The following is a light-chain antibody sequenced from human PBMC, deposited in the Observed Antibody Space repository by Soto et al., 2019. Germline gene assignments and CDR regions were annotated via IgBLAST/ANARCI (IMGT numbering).Light chain of an antibody. CDR3: GALDSSLSAYV. CDR2: DNN. CDR1: SSNIRNNY. J-gene: IGLJ1*01. Sequence: QSVLTPPPSVSAAPRPKVTISCSGSSSNIRNNYVSWYQQLPGTAPKLLINDNNKRPSGIPDRFSGSKSVTSATLGSTGLHTWNGAYYDVGALDSSLSAYVFGSGTKVTV. V-gene: IGLV1-51*01.